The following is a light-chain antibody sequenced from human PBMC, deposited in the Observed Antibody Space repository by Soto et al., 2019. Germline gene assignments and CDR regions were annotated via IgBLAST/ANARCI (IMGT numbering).Light chain of an antibody. CDR3: QQYGSSPLT. CDR2: GAS. Sequence: ELVLTQSPGTLSLSPGERATLSCRASQSLSDNYLAWYQQTPGQAPRFLIYGASSRATGIPDRINASGSGTDFTLTISILEPEDFAVYYCQQYGSSPLTFGGGTKVEIK. J-gene: IGKJ4*01. V-gene: IGKV3-20*01. CDR1: QSLSDNY.